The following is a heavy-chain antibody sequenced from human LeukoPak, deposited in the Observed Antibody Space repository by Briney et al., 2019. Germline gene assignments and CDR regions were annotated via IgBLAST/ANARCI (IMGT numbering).Heavy chain of an antibody. CDR1: GYTFTSYG. J-gene: IGHJ4*02. Sequence: ASVKVSCKASGYTFTSYGISWVRQAPGQGLEWMGWISAYNGNTNYAQELQGRVTMTTDTSTSTAYMELRSLRSDDTAVYYCARGKYYYDSSGYYYVSPDFDYWGQGTLVTVSS. CDR3: ARGKYYYDSSGYYYVSPDFDY. V-gene: IGHV1-18*01. D-gene: IGHD3-22*01. CDR2: ISAYNGNT.